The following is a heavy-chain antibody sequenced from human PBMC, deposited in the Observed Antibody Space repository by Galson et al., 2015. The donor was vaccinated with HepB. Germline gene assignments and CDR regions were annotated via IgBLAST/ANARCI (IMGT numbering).Heavy chain of an antibody. CDR1: GFTVSSNY. V-gene: IGHV3-53*01. CDR3: ASSPPSRYSSSWCFDY. J-gene: IGHJ4*02. CDR2: IYSGGST. D-gene: IGHD6-13*01. Sequence: SLRLSCAASGFTVSSNYMSWVRQAPGKGLEWVSVIYSGGSTYYADSVKGRFTISRDNSKNTLYLQMNSLRAEDTAVYYCASSPPSRYSSSWCFDYWGQGTLVTVSS.